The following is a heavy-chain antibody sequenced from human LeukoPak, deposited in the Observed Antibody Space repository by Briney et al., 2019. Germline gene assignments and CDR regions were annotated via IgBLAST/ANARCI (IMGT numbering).Heavy chain of an antibody. Sequence: GGSLRLSCAASGFTFSGHAMSWVRQAPGKGLEWVSGISASGGDTFYADSVKGRFTISRDNSKNTLSLQMNSLRVEDTAIYYCAKDVRRCNGACTWGQGTLVTVSS. J-gene: IGHJ5*02. D-gene: IGHD2-8*01. CDR1: GFTFSGHA. CDR3: AKDVRRCNGACT. CDR2: ISASGGDT. V-gene: IGHV3-23*01.